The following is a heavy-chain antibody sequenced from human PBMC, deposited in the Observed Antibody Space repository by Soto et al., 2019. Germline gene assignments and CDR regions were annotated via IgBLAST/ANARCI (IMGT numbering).Heavy chain of an antibody. D-gene: IGHD3-22*01. J-gene: IGHJ4*02. V-gene: IGHV3-49*04. Sequence: GGSLRLSCTGSGFNFANYALTWVRQAPGKGLEWVGFIRGETNGGTADYAAYLKGRITISRDDSKSIAYLEINSLQTEDTAVYYCTRYYYESSGYYVYWGQGTLVTVSS. CDR1: GFNFANYA. CDR2: IRGETNGGTA. CDR3: TRYYYESSGYYVY.